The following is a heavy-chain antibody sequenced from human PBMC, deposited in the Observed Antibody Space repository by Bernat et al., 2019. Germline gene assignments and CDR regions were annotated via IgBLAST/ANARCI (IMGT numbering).Heavy chain of an antibody. V-gene: IGHV3-53*01. CDR3: ARGGYYDSGSPTDDSFDI. J-gene: IGHJ3*02. CDR2: VYSGGTT. Sequence: EVQLVESGGGLIQPGESLRLSCAASEFIVSNNYMSWVRQAPGKGLEWVSTVYSGGTTYYADSVKGRFTISRDNFKNTLYLQMNSLRAEDTAVYYCARGGYYDSGSPTDDSFDIWGQGTMVTVSS. CDR1: EFIVSNNY. D-gene: IGHD3-10*01.